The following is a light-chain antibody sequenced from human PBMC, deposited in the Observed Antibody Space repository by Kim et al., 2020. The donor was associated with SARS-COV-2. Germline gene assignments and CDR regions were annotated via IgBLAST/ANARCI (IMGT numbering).Light chain of an antibody. J-gene: IGLJ1*01. CDR3: QSYDNSLSGYV. Sequence: QSVLTQPPSVSGAPGQRVIISCTGSSSNIGAGYDVHWYQQLPGTAPKLLIYGENKRPSGVPDRFSGSKSGTSASLAITGLRAEDEADYYCQSYDNSLSGYVFGAGTKVTVL. V-gene: IGLV1-40*01. CDR2: GEN. CDR1: SSNIGAGYD.